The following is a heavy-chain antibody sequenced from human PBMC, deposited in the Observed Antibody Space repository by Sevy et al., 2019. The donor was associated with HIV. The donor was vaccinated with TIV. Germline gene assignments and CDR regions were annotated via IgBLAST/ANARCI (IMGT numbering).Heavy chain of an antibody. Sequence: GGSLRLSCAASGFTFSSYWMHWVRQAPGKGLVWVSRINSDVSSTSYANSVKGRFTISRDNAKNTLYLQMNSLRVEDTAVYYCARDSVVAATYYGMDVWGQGTTVTVSS. CDR2: INSDVSST. J-gene: IGHJ6*02. CDR1: GFTFSSYW. CDR3: ARDSVVAATYYGMDV. D-gene: IGHD2-15*01. V-gene: IGHV3-74*01.